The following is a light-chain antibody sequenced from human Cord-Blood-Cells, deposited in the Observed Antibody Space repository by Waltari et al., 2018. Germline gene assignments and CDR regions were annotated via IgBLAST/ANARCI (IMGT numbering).Light chain of an antibody. CDR2: AAS. Sequence: DIQMNQSPSSLSASVGDRVNSPCRAIQSISSYLNWYQQKPGKAPKLLIYAASSLQSGVPSRFSGSGSGTDFTLTISSLQPEDCATYYCQQSYITPWTFGQGTKVEIK. V-gene: IGKV1-39*01. CDR3: QQSYITPWT. CDR1: QSISSY. J-gene: IGKJ1*01.